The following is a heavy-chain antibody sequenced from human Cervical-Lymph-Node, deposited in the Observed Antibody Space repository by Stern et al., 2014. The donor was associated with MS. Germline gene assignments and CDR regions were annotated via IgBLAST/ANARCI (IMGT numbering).Heavy chain of an antibody. J-gene: IGHJ4*02. CDR2: INPSRNTP. CDR1: GYTFRKYY. Sequence: VQLVQSGAEVKKPGASVKVSCKASGYTFRKYYMHWVRQAPGQGLEWGGIINPSRNTPSHAKKVQDRVTIRKDTSTSPVYMELSNLRSEDTAVNYCARGSSGTYSSLDYWGQGTLVTVSS. CDR3: ARGSSGTYSSLDY. D-gene: IGHD1-26*01. V-gene: IGHV1-46*03.